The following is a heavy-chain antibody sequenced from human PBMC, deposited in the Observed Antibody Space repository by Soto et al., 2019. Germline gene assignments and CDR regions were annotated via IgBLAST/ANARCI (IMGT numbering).Heavy chain of an antibody. CDR1: GYTFTSYG. CDR3: ARIVVPADAFDI. V-gene: IGHV1-18*01. Sequence: ASVKVSCKASGYTFTSYGISWVRQAPGQGLEWMGWISAYNGNTNYAQKLQGRVTMTTDTSTSTAFMELRSLRSDDTAVYYCARIVVPADAFDIWGQGTMVTVSS. J-gene: IGHJ3*02. CDR2: ISAYNGNT. D-gene: IGHD2-2*01.